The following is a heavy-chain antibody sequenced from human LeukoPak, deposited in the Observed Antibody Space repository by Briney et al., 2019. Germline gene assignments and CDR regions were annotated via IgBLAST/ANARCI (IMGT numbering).Heavy chain of an antibody. CDR2: IIPIFGTA. CDR3: ARAYCGGDCYSGVDY. J-gene: IGHJ4*02. Sequence: SVKVSCKASGGTFSSYAISWVRQAPGQGLEWMGGIIPIFGTANYAQKFQGRVTITADKSTSTAYMELSSLRSEDTAVYYCARAYCGGDCYSGVDYWGQGTLVTVSS. V-gene: IGHV1-69*06. D-gene: IGHD2-21*02. CDR1: GGTFSSYA.